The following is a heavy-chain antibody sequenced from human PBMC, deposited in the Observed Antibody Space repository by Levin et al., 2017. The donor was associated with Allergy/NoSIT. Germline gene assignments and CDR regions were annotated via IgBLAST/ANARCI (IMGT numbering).Heavy chain of an antibody. CDR3: ARGGWDYGGKVKNWFDP. CDR1: GGSFSGYY. J-gene: IGHJ5*02. V-gene: IGHV4-34*01. Sequence: KTSETLSLTCAVYGGSFSGYYWSWIRQPPGKGLEWIGEINHSGSTNYNPSLKSRVTISVDTSKNQFSLKLSSVTAADTAVYYCARGGWDYGGKVKNWFDPWGQGTLVTVSS. D-gene: IGHD4-23*01. CDR2: INHSGST.